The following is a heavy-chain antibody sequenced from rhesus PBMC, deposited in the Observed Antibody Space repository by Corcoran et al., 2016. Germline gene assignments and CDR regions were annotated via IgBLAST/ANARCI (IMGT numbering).Heavy chain of an antibody. V-gene: IGHV4-76*01. J-gene: IGHJ4*01. CDR3: ARDGGSWKGYFDY. D-gene: IGHD6-25*01. CDR1: GYSISSGYD. Sequence: QVQLQESGPGVVKPSETLSLTCAVSGYSISSGYDCRWIRQPPGKGLEWIGYIYSSSGSTNYNPSLKNRGTISKDPSKIQFSLKLSSVTATDTAVYYCARDGGSWKGYFDYWGQGVLVTVSS. CDR2: IYSSSGST.